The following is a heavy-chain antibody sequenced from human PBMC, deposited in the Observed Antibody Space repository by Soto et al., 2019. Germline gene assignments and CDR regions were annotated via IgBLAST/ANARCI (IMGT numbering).Heavy chain of an antibody. Sequence: PSETLSLTCAVSGGSISSGGYSWSWIRQPPGKGLEWIGYIYHSGSTYYNPSLKSRVTISVDRSKNQLSLKLSSVTAADTAVYYCARSSSGWYGGFDYWGQGTLVTVSS. CDR2: IYHSGST. CDR1: GGSISSGGYS. V-gene: IGHV4-30-2*01. J-gene: IGHJ4*02. D-gene: IGHD6-19*01. CDR3: ARSSSGWYGGFDY.